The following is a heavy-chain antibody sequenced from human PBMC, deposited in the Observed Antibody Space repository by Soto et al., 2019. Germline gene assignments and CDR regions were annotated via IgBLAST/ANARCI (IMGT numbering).Heavy chain of an antibody. CDR1: GGTFSSYT. Sequence: QVQLVQSGAEVKKPGSSVKVSCKASGGTFSSYTISWVRQAPGQGLEWMGRIIPILGIANYAQKFQGRVTITADKSTSTAYMELSSLRSEDTAVYYCAARGVVPAAMIPLLGAFDIWGQGTMVTVSS. CDR2: IIPILGIA. D-gene: IGHD2-2*01. V-gene: IGHV1-69*02. J-gene: IGHJ3*02. CDR3: AARGVVPAAMIPLLGAFDI.